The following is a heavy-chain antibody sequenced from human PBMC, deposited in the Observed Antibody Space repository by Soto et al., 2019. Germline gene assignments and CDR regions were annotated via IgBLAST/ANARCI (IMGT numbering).Heavy chain of an antibody. CDR2: IWYDGSDK. CDR1: GFTFNNYG. D-gene: IGHD3-10*01. J-gene: IGHJ4*02. Sequence: PGGSLRLSCAASGFTFNNYGIHWVRQAPGKGLEWVAVIWYDGSDKDYADSVKGRFTISRDNSKNTVYLQLNSLRAEDTAVYYCARSVYNYGFDYWGQGTPVTVSS. CDR3: ARSVYNYGFDY. V-gene: IGHV3-33*01.